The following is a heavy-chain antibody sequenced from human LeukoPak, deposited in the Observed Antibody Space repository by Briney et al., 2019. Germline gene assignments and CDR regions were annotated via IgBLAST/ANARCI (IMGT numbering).Heavy chain of an antibody. J-gene: IGHJ5*02. V-gene: IGHV4-59*01. Sequence: SETLSLTCTVSVGSISSYYWSWIRQPPGKGLEWIGYIYSSGSTKYNPSLKSRVTISVDTSKNQFSLKLSSLTAADTAVYYCSTGAPGPSMPTWGQGTLVTVSS. CDR2: IYSSGST. D-gene: IGHD2/OR15-2a*01. CDR1: VGSISSYY. CDR3: STGAPGPSMPT.